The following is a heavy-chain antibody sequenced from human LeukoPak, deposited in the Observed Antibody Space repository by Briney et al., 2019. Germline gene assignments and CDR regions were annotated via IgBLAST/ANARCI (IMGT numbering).Heavy chain of an antibody. CDR2: ISGSGGST. D-gene: IGHD4-17*01. CDR3: AKEKSDYGDYFGDAFDI. J-gene: IGHJ3*02. V-gene: IGHV3-23*01. CDR1: GFTFSSYA. Sequence: GGSLRLSCAVSGFTFSSYAMSWVRQAPGKGLEWVSAISGSGGSTYYADSVKGRFTISRDNSKNTLYLQMNSLRAEDTAVYYCAKEKSDYGDYFGDAFDIWGQGTMVTVSS.